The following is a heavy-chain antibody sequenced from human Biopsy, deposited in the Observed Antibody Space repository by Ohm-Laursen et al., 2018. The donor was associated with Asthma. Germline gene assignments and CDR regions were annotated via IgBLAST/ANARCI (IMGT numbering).Heavy chain of an antibody. CDR1: GFTFGNFA. CDR2: IKTNRRGA. V-gene: IGHV3-23*01. Sequence: SLRLSCAATGFTFGNFAMSWARQAPGKGLEWVSTIKTNRRGADYPDPAKGWFTISRDDSKNTLYLQMSSLRAEDTAVYYCVKDTYEDDYGYYTFDVWGQGTMVTVSS. CDR3: VKDTYEDDYGYYTFDV. D-gene: IGHD3-22*01. J-gene: IGHJ3*01.